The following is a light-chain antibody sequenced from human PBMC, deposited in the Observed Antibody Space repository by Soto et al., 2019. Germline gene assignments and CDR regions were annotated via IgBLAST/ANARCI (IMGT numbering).Light chain of an antibody. CDR2: EVS. J-gene: IGLJ1*01. CDR3: ASYTGSNRGV. CDR1: YSDVGAYKY. V-gene: IGLV2-8*01. Sequence: QSVLTQPPSASGSPGQSVTIPCTGTYSDVGAYKYVSWYQQRPGKAPKLIIYEVSQRPSGVPDRISASKSGDTASLTVSGLQAEDEADYYCASYTGSNRGVFGSGTKVTVL.